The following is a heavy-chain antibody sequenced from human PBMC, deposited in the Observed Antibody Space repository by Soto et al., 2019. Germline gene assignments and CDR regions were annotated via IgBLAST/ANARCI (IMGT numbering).Heavy chain of an antibody. Sequence: ASVKVSCKASGGTFSSYAISWVRQAPGQGLEWMGGIIPIFGTANYAQKFQGRVTITADESTSTAYMELSSLRSEDTAVYYCARRLNDFWSGEDAFDIWGQGTMVTVSS. CDR2: IIPIFGTA. CDR1: GGTFSSYA. V-gene: IGHV1-69*13. D-gene: IGHD3-3*01. CDR3: ARRLNDFWSGEDAFDI. J-gene: IGHJ3*02.